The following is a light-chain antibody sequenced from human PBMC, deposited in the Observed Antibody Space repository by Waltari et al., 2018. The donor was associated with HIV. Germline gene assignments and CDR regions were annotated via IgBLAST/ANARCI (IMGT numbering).Light chain of an antibody. Sequence: QSVLTQPPSVSAAPGQKVTIPSPGSSSNIGKNYVSWYQQLPGTAPKLSIYDNKRRPAGVPDQFSGSKSGTAATLGITGLQTGDEADYYCGTWDSSLSAGGFGGGTKLTVL. CDR3: GTWDSSLSAGG. J-gene: IGLJ2*01. V-gene: IGLV1-51*01. CDR2: DNK. CDR1: SSNIGKNY.